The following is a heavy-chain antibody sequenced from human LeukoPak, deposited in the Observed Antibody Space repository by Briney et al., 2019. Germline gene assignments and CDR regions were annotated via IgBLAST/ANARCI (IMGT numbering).Heavy chain of an antibody. D-gene: IGHD3-10*01. CDR3: ARVRDPENFDY. CDR1: GYTFTGYY. V-gene: IGHV1-2*02. CDR2: INPNSGGT. Sequence: ASVKVSCKASGYTFTGYYLHWVRQAPGQGLEWMGWINPNSGGTNYAQKLQGRVTMTTDTSTSTAYMELRSLRSDDTAVYYCARVRDPENFDYWGQGTLVTVSS. J-gene: IGHJ4*02.